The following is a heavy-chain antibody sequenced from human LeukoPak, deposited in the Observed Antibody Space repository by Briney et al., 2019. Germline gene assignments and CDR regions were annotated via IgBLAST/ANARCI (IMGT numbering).Heavy chain of an antibody. Sequence: GGSLRLSCAASGFTFSSYSMNWVHQAPGKGLEWVSYISSSSTIYYADSVKGRFTISRDNAKSSLYLQMNSLRAEDTAVYYCARLDYGYDYWGQGTLVTVSS. J-gene: IGHJ4*02. D-gene: IGHD4-17*01. V-gene: IGHV3-48*04. CDR2: ISSSSTI. CDR1: GFTFSSYS. CDR3: ARLDYGYDY.